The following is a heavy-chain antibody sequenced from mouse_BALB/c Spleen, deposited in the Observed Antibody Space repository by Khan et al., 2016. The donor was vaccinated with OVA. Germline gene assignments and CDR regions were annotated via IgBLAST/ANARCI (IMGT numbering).Heavy chain of an antibody. CDR1: GYSITSDYA. D-gene: IGHD2-3*01. V-gene: IGHV3-2*02. J-gene: IGHJ4*01. CDR2: ISYSGST. CDR3: ARDGSRYNYAMDY. Sequence: EVQLQESGPGLVKPSQSLSITCTVTGYSITSDYAWNWIRQFPGNKLEWMGYISYSGSTSYNPSLKSRISITRDTSKNQFFLQLNSVTTEDTATYYCARDGSRYNYAMDYWGQGTAVTVSS.